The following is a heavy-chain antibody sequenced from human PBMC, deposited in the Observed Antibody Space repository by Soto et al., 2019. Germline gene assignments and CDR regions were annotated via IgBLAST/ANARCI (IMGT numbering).Heavy chain of an antibody. D-gene: IGHD1-20*01. CDR3: ARQVFITDRYSSWADY. CDR2: FYHPGRK. Sequence: PSETLSLTCTVSRDSITSRTHYWGWLRQPPEKGLEWIGSFYHPGRKYYTPNLRSRLTISGDKSKNQFSLKLTTVTAADMSMFFCARQVFITDRYSSWADYWGKGILVTVPS. V-gene: IGHV4-39*01. CDR1: RDSITSRTHY. J-gene: IGHJ4*02.